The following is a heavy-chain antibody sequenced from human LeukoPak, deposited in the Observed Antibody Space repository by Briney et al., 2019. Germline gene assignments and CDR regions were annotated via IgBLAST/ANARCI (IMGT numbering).Heavy chain of an antibody. D-gene: IGHD3-10*01. J-gene: IGHJ4*02. V-gene: IGHV1-2*02. CDR2: INTNSGGT. CDR3: ARVAGSGSYYNVFSASDY. CDR1: GYTFTGYY. Sequence: ASVKVSCKASGYTFTGYYMHWVRQAPGQGLEWMGWINTNSGGTNSAQKFQGRVTMTRDTSISTAYMELSRLRSDDTAVYYCARVAGSGSYYNVFSASDYWGQGTLVTVSS.